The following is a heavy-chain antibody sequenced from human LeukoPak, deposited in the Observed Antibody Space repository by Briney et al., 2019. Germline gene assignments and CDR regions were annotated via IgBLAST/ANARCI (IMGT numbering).Heavy chain of an antibody. D-gene: IGHD3-10*01. CDR1: GGSFSGYY. J-gene: IGHJ4*02. CDR3: ASLYGSGSYSQFDY. CDR2: IYHSGST. V-gene: IGHV4-34*01. Sequence: SETLSLTCAVYGGSFSGYYWSWIRQPPGKGLEWIGSIYHSGSTYYNPSLKSRVTISVDTSKNQFSLKLSSVTAADTAVYYCASLYGSGSYSQFDYWGQGTLVTVSS.